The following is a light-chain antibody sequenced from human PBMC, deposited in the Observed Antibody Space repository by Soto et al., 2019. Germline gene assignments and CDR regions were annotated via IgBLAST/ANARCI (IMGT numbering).Light chain of an antibody. V-gene: IGKV1-5*01. J-gene: IGKJ1*01. CDR1: QTISSW. CDR2: DAS. Sequence: DIQMTQSPSTLSASVGDRVTITCRASQTISSWLAWYQQKPGEAPKLLIYDASSLESGVPSRFSGRGSGTQFTRTISSLQPDDFATYYCQPYNSFSGTFGPGPNVHIK. CDR3: QPYNSFSGT.